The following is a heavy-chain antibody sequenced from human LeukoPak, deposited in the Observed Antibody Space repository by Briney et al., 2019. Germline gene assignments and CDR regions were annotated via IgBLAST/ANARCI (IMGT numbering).Heavy chain of an antibody. Sequence: PSETLSLTCTVSGGSISSSSYYWGWIRQPPGEGLEWIGSIYYTGITYYSPSLKSRVTISADTSKNEFSLKLSSVTAADTAVYYCTSEISSASNYWGQGTLVTVSS. D-gene: IGHD6-6*01. CDR2: IYYTGIT. CDR1: GGSISSSSYY. J-gene: IGHJ4*02. CDR3: TSEISSASNY. V-gene: IGHV4-39*01.